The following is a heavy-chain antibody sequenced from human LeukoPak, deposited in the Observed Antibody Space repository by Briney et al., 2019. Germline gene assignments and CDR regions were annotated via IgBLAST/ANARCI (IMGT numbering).Heavy chain of an antibody. J-gene: IGHJ6*03. D-gene: IGHD6-6*01. Sequence: SVKVSCKASGGTFSSYAISWVRQAPGQGLEWMGRIIPILGIANYAQKFQGRVTITADKSTSTAYMELSSLRSEDTAVYYCASGNLYSSSFYYYYYMDVWGKGTTVTVSS. V-gene: IGHV1-69*04. CDR1: GGTFSSYA. CDR3: ASGNLYSSSFYYYYYMDV. CDR2: IIPILGIA.